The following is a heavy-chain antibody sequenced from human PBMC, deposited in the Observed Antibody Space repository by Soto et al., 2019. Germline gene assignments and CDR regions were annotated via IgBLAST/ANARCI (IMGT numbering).Heavy chain of an antibody. CDR3: ARSSQSTVTTVDY. V-gene: IGHV4-31*03. D-gene: IGHD4-17*01. CDR2: IYYSGST. J-gene: IGHJ4*02. CDR1: GGSISSGGYY. Sequence: QVQLQESGPGLVKPSQTLSLTCTVSGGSISSGGYYWSWIRQHPGKGLEWIGYIYYSGSTYYNPSPKRRAPXPXDXTKTQFSLKLSSVTAADTAVYYCARSSQSTVTTVDYWGQGTLVTVSS.